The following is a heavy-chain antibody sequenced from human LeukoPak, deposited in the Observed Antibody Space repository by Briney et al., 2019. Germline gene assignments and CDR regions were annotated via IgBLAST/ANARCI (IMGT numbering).Heavy chain of an antibody. CDR1: GFSRSTSGMC. Sequence: SGPALVKPTQTLTLTCTFSGFSRSTSGMCVSWIRQPPGKALEWLARIDWDDDKYYSTSLKTRLTISKDTSKNQVVLTMTNMDPVDTATYYCARVYYDILTGYRTNFDYWGQGTLVTVSS. D-gene: IGHD3-9*01. V-gene: IGHV2-70*11. J-gene: IGHJ4*02. CDR3: ARVYYDILTGYRTNFDY. CDR2: IDWDDDK.